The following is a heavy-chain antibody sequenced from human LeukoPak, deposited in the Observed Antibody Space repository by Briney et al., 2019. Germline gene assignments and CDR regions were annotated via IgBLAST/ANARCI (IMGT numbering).Heavy chain of an antibody. CDR2: INPSGGST. CDR1: GYNFVSYY. D-gene: IGHD2-8*01. Sequence: GSSVKVSWKASGYNFVSYYMEWVRRAPGQGLEWIDIINPSGGSTSYAQKFQDRVTMTRDTSTSTVYMELSSLKSEDTAVYYCAREDVVLVDAVRYYYYGMDVWGQGTTVTVSS. CDR3: AREDVVLVDAVRYYYYGMDV. J-gene: IGHJ6*02. V-gene: IGHV1-46*01.